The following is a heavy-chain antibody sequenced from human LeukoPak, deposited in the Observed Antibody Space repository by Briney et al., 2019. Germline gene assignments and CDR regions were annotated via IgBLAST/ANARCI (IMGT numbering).Heavy chain of an antibody. V-gene: IGHV4-59*01. J-gene: IGHJ5*02. Sequence: SETLSLTCTVSGGSISTYYWSWIRQPPGKGLEWIGNIYYSGSTIYNPSLESRVTMSVDTSANQLSLNLTSVTAADTAVYYCARAGGLSMIVAWGQGTLVTVSS. CDR1: GGSISTYY. CDR3: ARAGGLSMIVA. CDR2: IYYSGST. D-gene: IGHD3-22*01.